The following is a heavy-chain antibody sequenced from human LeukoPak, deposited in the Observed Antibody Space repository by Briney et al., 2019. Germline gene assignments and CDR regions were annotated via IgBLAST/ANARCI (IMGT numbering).Heavy chain of an antibody. V-gene: IGHV3-15*05. CDR2: IKSKTDGGTT. J-gene: IGHJ4*02. CDR1: GFTFSNAW. D-gene: IGHD4-17*01. CDR3: ARPKDSGDSVVAFDS. Sequence: GGSLRLSCAASGFTFSNAWMRWVRQAPGKGLEWVGRIKSKTDGGTTDYAAPVKGRFTISRDDSKNTLYLQLSSLRGEDTAVYYCARPKDSGDSVVAFDSWGQGTLVTVSS.